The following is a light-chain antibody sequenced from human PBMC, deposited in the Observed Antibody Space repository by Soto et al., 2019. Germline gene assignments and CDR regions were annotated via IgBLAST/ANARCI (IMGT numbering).Light chain of an antibody. V-gene: IGLV6-57*04. Sequence: KFMLTQPHSVSESPGKTVSISCTRSSGSIASKYVQWYQQRPGSAPTTVIYEDNQKPSGVPDRFSGSIDSSSNSASLTISGLKTEDEADYYCQSYDTSNLWVFGGGTKVTVL. CDR2: EDN. J-gene: IGLJ2*01. CDR3: QSYDTSNLWV. CDR1: SGSIASKY.